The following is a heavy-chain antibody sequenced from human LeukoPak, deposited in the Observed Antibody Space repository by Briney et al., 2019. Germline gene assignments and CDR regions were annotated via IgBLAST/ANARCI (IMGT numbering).Heavy chain of an antibody. V-gene: IGHV4-4*02. CDR3: ARKISAAGSRWFDP. J-gene: IGHJ5*02. D-gene: IGHD6-13*01. Sequence: SETLSLTCAVSGGSISSGNWWSWVRQPPGKGLEWIGEIYHSGSTNYNPSLKSRVTISVDKSKNQISPKLSSVTAADTAVYYCARKISAAGSRWFDPWGQGTLVTVSS. CDR2: IYHSGST. CDR1: GGSISSGNW.